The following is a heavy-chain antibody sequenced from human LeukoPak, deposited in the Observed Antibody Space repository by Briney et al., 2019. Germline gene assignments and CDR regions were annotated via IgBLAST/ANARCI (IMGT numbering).Heavy chain of an antibody. D-gene: IGHD6-13*01. Sequence: PGGSLRLSCAASGFTFSDYYMSWIRQAPGEGLEWVSYISSSSSSTNYADPVKGRFTIYRDNAKNSLYLQMNSLRAEDTAVYYCARDMGSSWHSDYWGQGTLVTVSS. J-gene: IGHJ4*02. CDR2: ISSSSSST. CDR3: ARDMGSSWHSDY. CDR1: GFTFSDYY. V-gene: IGHV3-11*06.